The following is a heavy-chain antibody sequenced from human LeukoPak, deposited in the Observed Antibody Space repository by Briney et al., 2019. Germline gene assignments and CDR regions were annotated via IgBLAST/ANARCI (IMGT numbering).Heavy chain of an antibody. D-gene: IGHD5-24*01. CDR1: GYTFTNNF. Sequence: GASVKVSCKAFGYTFTNNFMHWVRQAPGQRPEWMGLVSPTGGFTAYAQKFQGRVTLTRDLSTSTDYLELGSLRSEDTAVYYCARDISARDEAWWFDPWGQGTLVTVSS. CDR3: ARDISARDEAWWFDP. J-gene: IGHJ5*02. V-gene: IGHV1-46*01. CDR2: VSPTGGFT.